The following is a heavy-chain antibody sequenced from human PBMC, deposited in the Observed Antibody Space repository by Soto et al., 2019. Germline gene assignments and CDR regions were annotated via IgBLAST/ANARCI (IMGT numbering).Heavy chain of an antibody. Sequence: QVQLVQSGADVKTPGSSVKVSCKASGGTFNSFFIDWVRQAPGQGLEWMGGIIPMSGRPNYAQRFQGRVTFSADKSTNTVYMEVNSLTYEDTAVYYCTRRGRQSANWFDPWGQGTLVTVSS. J-gene: IGHJ5*02. CDR3: TRRGRQSANWFDP. V-gene: IGHV1-69*06. CDR1: GGTFNSFF. CDR2: IIPMSGRP.